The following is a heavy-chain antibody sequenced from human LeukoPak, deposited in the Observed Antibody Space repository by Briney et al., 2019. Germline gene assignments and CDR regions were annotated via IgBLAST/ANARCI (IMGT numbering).Heavy chain of an antibody. D-gene: IGHD2-2*01. V-gene: IGHV3-30*02. CDR3: AKGTTCSSTSCFYIQH. CDR1: GFTFNSYG. CDR2: IRYDGSNK. Sequence: GGSLRLSCAASGFTFNSYGIYWVRQAPGKGLEWVAFIRYDGSNKYYADSVKGRFTISRDNPNNTVYLQMNSLRTEDTAVYYCAKGTTCSSTSCFYIQHWGQGTLVTVSS. J-gene: IGHJ1*01.